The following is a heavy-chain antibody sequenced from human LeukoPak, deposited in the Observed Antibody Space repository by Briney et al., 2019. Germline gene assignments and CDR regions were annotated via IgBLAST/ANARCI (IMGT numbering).Heavy chain of an antibody. CDR1: GYTFTSYG. D-gene: IGHD1-20*01. Sequence: ASVKASCKASGYTFTSYGISWVRQAPGQGLEWMGWISAYNGNTNYAQKLQGRVTMTTDTSTSTAHMELRSLRSDDTAVYYCARDGRYNLNYADYWGQGTLVTVSS. V-gene: IGHV1-18*01. J-gene: IGHJ4*02. CDR3: ARDGRYNLNYADY. CDR2: ISAYNGNT.